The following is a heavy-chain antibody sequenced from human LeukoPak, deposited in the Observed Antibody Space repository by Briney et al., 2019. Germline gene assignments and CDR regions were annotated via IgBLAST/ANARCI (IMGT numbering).Heavy chain of an antibody. J-gene: IGHJ4*02. CDR1: GFTFSSYG. CDR3: ARVRCSGGSCYFDYFDY. CDR2: IKQDGSEK. Sequence: PGGSLRLSCAASGFTFSSYGMSWVRQAPGKGLEWVADIKQDGSEKYYVDSVKGRFTISRDNAKNSLYLQMNSLRAEDTAVYYCARVRCSGGSCYFDYFDYWGQGTLVTVSS. D-gene: IGHD2-15*01. V-gene: IGHV3-7*03.